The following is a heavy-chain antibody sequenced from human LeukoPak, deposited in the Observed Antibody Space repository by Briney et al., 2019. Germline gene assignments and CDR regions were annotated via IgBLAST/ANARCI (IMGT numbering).Heavy chain of an antibody. Sequence: PGGSLRLSCAASGFTFSSYGMYWVRQAPGKGLEWVAFIRYDGSNKYYADSVKGPFTISRDNSKNTLYLQMKSLRAEDTAVYYCAKGGGYEAQYYYYYLDVWGKGTTVTISS. J-gene: IGHJ6*03. D-gene: IGHD5-12*01. CDR2: IRYDGSNK. CDR3: AKGGGYEAQYYYYYLDV. CDR1: GFTFSSYG. V-gene: IGHV3-30*02.